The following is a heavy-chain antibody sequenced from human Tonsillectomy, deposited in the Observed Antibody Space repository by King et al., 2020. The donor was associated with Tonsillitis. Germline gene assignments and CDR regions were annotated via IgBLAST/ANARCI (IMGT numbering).Heavy chain of an antibody. CDR1: GYNFTTYY. CDR3: ARTGPLPLSYFYGMDV. D-gene: IGHD1-14*01. J-gene: IGHJ6*02. V-gene: IGHV1-46*01. CDR2: INPSGGST. Sequence: QVQLVESGAEVRTPGASVKISCKASGYNFTTYYIHWVRQAPGQGFEWMGIINPSGGSTSYTHKFQGRVSVTRDTSTSTVYMKLSSLRYEDTAVYYCARTGPLPLSYFYGMDVWGQGTTVTVSS.